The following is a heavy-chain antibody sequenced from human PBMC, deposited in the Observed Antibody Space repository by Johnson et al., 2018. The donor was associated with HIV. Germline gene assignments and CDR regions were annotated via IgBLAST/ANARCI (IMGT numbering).Heavy chain of an antibody. D-gene: IGHD3-22*01. CDR1: GFTFSSYW. V-gene: IGHV3-7*01. CDR3: AREYYYDSSGTPVFDI. Sequence: VQLVESGGGLVQPGGSLRLSCAASGFTFSSYWMSWVRQAPGKGLEWVANIKQDGSEKYYVDSVKGRFTISSDNAKNSLYLQRNSLRAEDTAVYYCAREYYYDSSGTPVFDIWGQGTMVTVSS. J-gene: IGHJ3*02. CDR2: IKQDGSEK.